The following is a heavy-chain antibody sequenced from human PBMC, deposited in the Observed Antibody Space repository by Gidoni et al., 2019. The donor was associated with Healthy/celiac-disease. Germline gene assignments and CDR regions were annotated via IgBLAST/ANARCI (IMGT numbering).Heavy chain of an antibody. CDR1: GFPFDDYA. V-gene: IGHV3-43*02. Sequence: EVQLVESGGGVVQPGGSLRLSCAASGFPFDDYAMHWVRQAPGKGLEWVSLISGDGGSTYYADSVKGRFTISRDNSKNSLYLQMNSLRTEDTALYYCAKVPTGYCSGGSCYDWGQGTLVTVSS. D-gene: IGHD2-15*01. CDR2: ISGDGGST. J-gene: IGHJ4*02. CDR3: AKVPTGYCSGGSCYD.